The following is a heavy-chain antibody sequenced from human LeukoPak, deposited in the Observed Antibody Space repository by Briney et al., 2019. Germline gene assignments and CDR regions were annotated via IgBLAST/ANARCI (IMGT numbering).Heavy chain of an antibody. CDR1: GFTFSTYA. Sequence: GGSLRLSCAASGFTFSTYAMSWVRQAPGKGLEWVSGISGSGGNTYYADSVKGRFTISRDNSKNTLYLQMNSLRAEDTAVYYCARDGGWELPYFDYWGQGTLVTVSS. J-gene: IGHJ4*02. CDR2: ISGSGGNT. V-gene: IGHV3-23*01. CDR3: ARDGGWELPYFDY. D-gene: IGHD1-26*01.